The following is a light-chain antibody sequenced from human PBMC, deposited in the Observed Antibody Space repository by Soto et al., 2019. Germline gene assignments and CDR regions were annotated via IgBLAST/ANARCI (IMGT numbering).Light chain of an antibody. CDR1: QRISTY. CDR2: AAS. J-gene: IGKJ2*01. Sequence: DIQMTQSPSSLSASVGDRVTITCRASQRISTYLNWYQQKPGKAPKLLIYAASSLQSGVPSRFTVSGSGTDFTLTISSLQPEDFATYYCQQSYSAPFTFGQGTKLEI. V-gene: IGKV1-39*01. CDR3: QQSYSAPFT.